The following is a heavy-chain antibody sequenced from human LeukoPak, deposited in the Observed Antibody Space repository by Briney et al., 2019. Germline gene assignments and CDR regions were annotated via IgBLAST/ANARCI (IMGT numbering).Heavy chain of an antibody. V-gene: IGHV4-34*01. Sequence: SETLSLTCTVYGGSFSGYYWSWIRQPPGKGLEWIGEINHSGSTNYNPSLKSRVTISVDTSKNQFSLKLSSVTAADTAVYYCARSPTKRVPEDYWGQGTLVTVSS. D-gene: IGHD2-2*01. CDR2: INHSGST. CDR1: GGSFSGYY. J-gene: IGHJ4*02. CDR3: ARSPTKRVPEDY.